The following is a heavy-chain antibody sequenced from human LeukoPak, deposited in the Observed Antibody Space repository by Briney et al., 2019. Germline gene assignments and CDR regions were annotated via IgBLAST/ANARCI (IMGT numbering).Heavy chain of an antibody. V-gene: IGHV3-7*01. J-gene: IGHJ4*02. CDR1: GFTFSSYW. D-gene: IGHD6-13*01. Sequence: PGGSLRLSCAASGFTFSSYWMSWVRQAPGKGLEWVANIKQDGSEKYYVDSVKGRFTISRDNAKNSLYLQVNGLRAEDTAVYYCAREGYSSSPQFDYWGQGTLVTVSS. CDR2: IKQDGSEK. CDR3: AREGYSSSPQFDY.